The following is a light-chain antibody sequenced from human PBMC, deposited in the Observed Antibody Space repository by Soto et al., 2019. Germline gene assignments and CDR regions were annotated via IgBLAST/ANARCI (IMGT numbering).Light chain of an antibody. V-gene: IGKV1-33*01. CDR1: QNIANY. CDR3: QQYEELPLT. CDR2: DAS. J-gene: IGKJ4*01. Sequence: DVQLTQSPSTLSASVGDRVAITCQASQNIANYLNWFQRRPGKAPQLLISDASHLEPGVPSRFSGQRSGTDFTLSINSLQPDDFATYYCQQYEELPLTFGGRTRV.